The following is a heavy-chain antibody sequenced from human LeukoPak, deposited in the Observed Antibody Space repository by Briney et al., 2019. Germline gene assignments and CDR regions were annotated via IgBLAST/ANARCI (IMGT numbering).Heavy chain of an antibody. D-gene: IGHD4-17*01. J-gene: IGHJ4*02. Sequence: SETLSLTCTVSGGSISSSSYYWGWIRQSPGKGLEWIGSIYYSGGTYYNPSLKSRVTISVDTSKNQFSLKLSSVTAADTAVYYCARLAVTTSVDYWGQGTLVTVSS. CDR2: IYYSGGT. V-gene: IGHV4-39*01. CDR3: ARLAVTTSVDY. CDR1: GGSISSSSYY.